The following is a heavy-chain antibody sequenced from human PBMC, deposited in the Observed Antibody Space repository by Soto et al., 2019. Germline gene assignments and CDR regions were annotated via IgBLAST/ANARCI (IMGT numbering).Heavy chain of an antibody. CDR1: GFTFGSYW. D-gene: IGHD3-3*01. CDR2: IKQDGSEK. Sequence: GGSLRLSCAASGFTFGSYWVSWVRQAPGKGLEWVANIKQDGSEKYYVDSVKGRFTISRDNAKNSLYLQMNSLRAEDTAVYYCARDRSGYYPDYWGQGTLVTVSS. J-gene: IGHJ4*02. CDR3: ARDRSGYYPDY. V-gene: IGHV3-7*05.